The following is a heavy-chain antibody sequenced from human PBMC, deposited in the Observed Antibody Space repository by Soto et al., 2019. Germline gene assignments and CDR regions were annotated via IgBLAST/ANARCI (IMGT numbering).Heavy chain of an antibody. V-gene: IGHV3-53*01. Sequence: GGSLRLSCAGSGFIVSSYYMSWVRHAPGKGLEWISVIYSGGSTYYADSVKGRFTISRDNSENTLYLQLNSLRAEDTAVYYCAKSGGNGWFADAFDVWGQGTMVTVSS. J-gene: IGHJ3*01. CDR3: AKSGGNGWFADAFDV. CDR1: GFIVSSYY. CDR2: IYSGGST. D-gene: IGHD6-19*01.